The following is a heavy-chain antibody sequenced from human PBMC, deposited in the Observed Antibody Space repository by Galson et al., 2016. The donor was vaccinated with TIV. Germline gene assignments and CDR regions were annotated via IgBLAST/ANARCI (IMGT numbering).Heavy chain of an antibody. J-gene: IGHJ4*02. CDR1: GFIVSMNY. Sequence: SLRLSCAASGFIVSMNYMSWVRQAPGKGLEWVSIIYSGGTIHYADSVKGRFTVSRDNSKNTLYLHMNRLRVDDTAVYYCARGNTAMIEPGLDYWGQGTLFA. D-gene: IGHD5-18*01. CDR2: IYSGGTI. V-gene: IGHV3-53*01. CDR3: ARGNTAMIEPGLDY.